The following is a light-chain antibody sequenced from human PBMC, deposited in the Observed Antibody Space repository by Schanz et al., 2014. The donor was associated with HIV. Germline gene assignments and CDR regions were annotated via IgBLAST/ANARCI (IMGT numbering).Light chain of an antibody. CDR3: SSYAGSNNLL. Sequence: QSVLTQPPSMSAAPGQRVTISCAGSAFNIGPNYVSWFQQFPGTAPKLLIYVNHQRPSDIPDRFSGSKTGTSASLAITGLQAEDEADYYCSSYAGSNNLLFGGGTKLTVL. J-gene: IGLJ2*01. V-gene: IGLV1-51*01. CDR1: AFNIGPNY. CDR2: VNH.